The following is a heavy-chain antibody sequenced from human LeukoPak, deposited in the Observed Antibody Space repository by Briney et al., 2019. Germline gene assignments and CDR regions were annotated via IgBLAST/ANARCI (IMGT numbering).Heavy chain of an antibody. D-gene: IGHD3-16*01. CDR3: AIESVWYGFDH. V-gene: IGHV1-46*01. Sequence: ASVKVSFKASGYTFTNYYMHWVRQTPGQGLEWMGRINPSGGSTSYAQKFQGRVTMTRDTSTSTVYMELSSLRSEDTAVYYCAIESVWYGFDHWGQGTLVTVSS. CDR2: INPSGGST. J-gene: IGHJ4*02. CDR1: GYTFTNYY.